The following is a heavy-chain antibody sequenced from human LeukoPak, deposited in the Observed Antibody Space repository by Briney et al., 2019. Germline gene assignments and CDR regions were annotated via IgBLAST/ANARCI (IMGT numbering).Heavy chain of an antibody. CDR3: STEDKYCTTTTCGDY. V-gene: IGHV1-2*02. CDR2: IKPTSGDP. Sequence: ASVKVSCKASGYTFTAYYVHWVRQAPGQGLEWMGYIKPTSGDPNYAQKFQDRVTMTRDTSISTAYLELSGLTSDDTAVYYCSTEDKYCTTTTCGDYWGQGTLVTVSS. J-gene: IGHJ4*02. CDR1: GYTFTAYY. D-gene: IGHD2-2*01.